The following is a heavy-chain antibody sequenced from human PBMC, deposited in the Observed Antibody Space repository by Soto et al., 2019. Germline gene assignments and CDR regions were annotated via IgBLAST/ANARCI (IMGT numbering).Heavy chain of an antibody. J-gene: IGHJ3*02. CDR1: GGTFSSYA. D-gene: IGHD2-2*01. V-gene: IGHV1-69*01. CDR3: ARVTHKDIVVVPAASLLHAFDI. CDR2: IVPIFGTA. Sequence: QVKLVQSGAEVKKPGSSVKVSCKASGGTFSSYAISWVRQAPGQGLEWMGGIVPIFGTANYAQKFQGRVTSTADESTSTAYLELSSLRSEDTAVYYCARVTHKDIVVVPAASLLHAFDIWGQGTMVTVSS.